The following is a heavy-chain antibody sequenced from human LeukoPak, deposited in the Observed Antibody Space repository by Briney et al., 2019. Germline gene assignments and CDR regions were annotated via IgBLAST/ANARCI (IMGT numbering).Heavy chain of an antibody. Sequence: SVKVSCKASGGTSSSYAISWVRQAPGQGLEWMGGIIPIFGTANYAQKFQGRVTITADESTSTAYMELSSLRSEDTAVYYCAREHSSGYYFDAFDIWGQGTMVTVS. D-gene: IGHD3-22*01. CDR2: IIPIFGTA. V-gene: IGHV1-69*13. CDR1: GGTSSSYA. J-gene: IGHJ3*02. CDR3: AREHSSGYYFDAFDI.